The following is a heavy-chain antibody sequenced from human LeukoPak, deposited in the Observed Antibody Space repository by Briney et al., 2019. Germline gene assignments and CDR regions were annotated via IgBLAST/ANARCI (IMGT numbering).Heavy chain of an antibody. D-gene: IGHD6-6*01. CDR3: ARDFEYSSSSADY. V-gene: IGHV3-21*01. CDR1: GFTFSSYS. Sequence: GGSLRLSCAASGFTFSSYSMNWVRQAPGKGLEWVSSISSSSSYLYYADSVKGRFTISRDNAKNSLYLQMNSLRAEDTAVYYCARDFEYSSSSADYWGQGTLVTVSS. CDR2: ISSSSSYL. J-gene: IGHJ4*02.